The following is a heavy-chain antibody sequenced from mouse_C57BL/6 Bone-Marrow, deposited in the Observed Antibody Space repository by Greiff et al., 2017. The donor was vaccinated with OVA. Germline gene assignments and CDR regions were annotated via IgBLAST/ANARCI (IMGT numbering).Heavy chain of an antibody. V-gene: IGHV1-53*01. Sequence: QVQLQQPGTELVKPGASVKLSCKASGYTFTSYWMHWVKQRPGQGLEWIGNINPSNGGTNYNETFKSKATLSVDKSSSTAYMQLSSLTSEDAAVYYCASPVGSSGSDYWGQGTTLTVSS. J-gene: IGHJ2*01. CDR1: GYTFTSYW. CDR3: ASPVGSSGSDY. D-gene: IGHD3-2*02. CDR2: INPSNGGT.